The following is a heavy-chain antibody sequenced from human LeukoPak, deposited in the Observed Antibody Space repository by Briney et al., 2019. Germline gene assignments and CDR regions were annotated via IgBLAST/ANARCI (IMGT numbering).Heavy chain of an antibody. CDR1: GGSVSSSDYY. Sequence: SETLSLTCTVSGGSVSSSDYYWAWIRQPPGKGLEWIGSIYYSGSTYYNPSLKSRVTTSVDTSKNQFSLKLSSVTAADTAVYYCARGDYVVVGFDFWGRGTLVTVSS. V-gene: IGHV4-39*01. CDR2: IYYSGST. CDR3: ARGDYVVVGFDF. D-gene: IGHD4-17*01. J-gene: IGHJ4*02.